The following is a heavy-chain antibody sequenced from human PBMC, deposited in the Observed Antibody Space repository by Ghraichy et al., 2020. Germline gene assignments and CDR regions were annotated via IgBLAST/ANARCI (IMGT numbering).Heavy chain of an antibody. J-gene: IGHJ5*02. Sequence: GGSLRLSCSASGFTFSAFSMYWVRQAPGKGLQYVSAISANGGDTYYADSVKGRFTISRDNSKKTLYLQMSSLRADETALNYCAVVGGTGWLDPWGQGTLVTVSS. V-gene: IGHV3-64D*06. D-gene: IGHD1-26*01. CDR2: ISANGGDT. CDR3: AVVGGTGWLDP. CDR1: GFTFSAFS.